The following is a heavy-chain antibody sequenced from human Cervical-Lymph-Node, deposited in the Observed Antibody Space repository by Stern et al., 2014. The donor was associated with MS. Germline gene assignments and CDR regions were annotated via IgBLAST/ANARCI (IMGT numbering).Heavy chain of an antibody. V-gene: IGHV4-59*08. CDR3: ARQKWDRDTYFEY. Sequence: VQLVESVPGLVKPSETLSLTCTVSGESIAGYYWNWIRQPPGKGLEWIGYIYYSGYTTYNPSLKSRVTISLDTSKSHFSLKVTSVTAADTAIYYCARQKWDRDTYFEYWGQGSLVTVSS. J-gene: IGHJ4*02. D-gene: IGHD1-26*01. CDR2: IYYSGYT. CDR1: GESIAGYY.